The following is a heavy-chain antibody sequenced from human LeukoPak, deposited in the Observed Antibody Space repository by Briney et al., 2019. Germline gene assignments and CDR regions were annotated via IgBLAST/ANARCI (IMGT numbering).Heavy chain of an antibody. D-gene: IGHD6-13*01. Sequence: GGSLRLSCAASGFTFSSYGMHWVRQAPGKGLEWVAVISYDGSNKYYADSVKGRFTISRDKSKNTLYLQMNSLRAEDTAVYYCAKQGIAAAGTAFDIWGQGTMVTVSS. CDR1: GFTFSSYG. CDR3: AKQGIAAAGTAFDI. CDR2: ISYDGSNK. V-gene: IGHV3-30*18. J-gene: IGHJ3*02.